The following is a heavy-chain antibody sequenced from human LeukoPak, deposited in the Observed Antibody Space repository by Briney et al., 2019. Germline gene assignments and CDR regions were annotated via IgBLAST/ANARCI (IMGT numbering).Heavy chain of an antibody. CDR1: GYFFPNAW. V-gene: IGHV3-21*01. J-gene: IGHJ4*02. CDR3: ARDLHSSKY. D-gene: IGHD6-13*01. Sequence: GGSLRLSCTISGYFFPNAWLNWVRQAPGKGLEWVSSIGSSSGYIYYADSVKGRFTISRDNAKNSLYLQMNSLRAEDTAVYYCARDLHSSKYWGQGTLVTVSS. CDR2: IGSSSGYI.